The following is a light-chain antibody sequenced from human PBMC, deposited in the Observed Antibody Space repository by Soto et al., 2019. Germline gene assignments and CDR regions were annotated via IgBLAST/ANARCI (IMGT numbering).Light chain of an antibody. J-gene: IGKJ1*01. CDR1: QSVSSSY. CDR2: GAS. CDR3: HQYGSSSWT. Sequence: EIVLTQSPGTLYLSPGERATLSCRASQSVSSSYLAWSQQKPGQAPRLLIYGASRRATGIPDRFSGSGSGTDFTLTISRLEPEEFAVYFCHQYGSSSWTFGHGTKVEV. V-gene: IGKV3-20*01.